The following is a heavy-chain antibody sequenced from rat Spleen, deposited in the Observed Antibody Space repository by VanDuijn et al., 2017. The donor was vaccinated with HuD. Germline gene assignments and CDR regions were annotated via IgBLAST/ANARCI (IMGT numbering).Heavy chain of an antibody. J-gene: IGHJ2*01. V-gene: IGHV5S11*01. Sequence: EVQLVESGGGLVQPGRSLKLSCAASGFTFSNYYMAWVRHAPKKGLEWVATISTSGSRTYYPDSVKGRFTISRGNAKSSLYLQMNSLKSEETATYYCARKGDDYWGQGVMVTVSS. CDR3: ARKGDDY. CDR2: ISTSGSRT. CDR1: GFTFSNYY.